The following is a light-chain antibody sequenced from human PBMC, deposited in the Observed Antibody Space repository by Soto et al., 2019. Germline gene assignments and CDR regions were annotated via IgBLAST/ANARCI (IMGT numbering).Light chain of an antibody. Sequence: DIQLTQSPASVSAAVGDRINISCRASQPIKTWLAWYQQKPGKGPKLLIYTASTLETGVPSRFSGSGSGTDFTLIISSLQPEDAAIYSCQQAVSFPFTFGPGAKV. CDR3: QQAVSFPFT. CDR1: QPIKTW. J-gene: IGKJ3*01. V-gene: IGKV1-12*02. CDR2: TAS.